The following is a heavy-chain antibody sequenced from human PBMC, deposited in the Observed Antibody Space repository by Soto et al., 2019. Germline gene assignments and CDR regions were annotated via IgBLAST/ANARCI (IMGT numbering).Heavy chain of an antibody. V-gene: IGHV6-1*01. Sequence: SQTLSLTCAISGDTVSSSSAVWNWIRQSPSRGLEWLGRTYYRSKWYNDHAVSVQSRITINPDTSRNQFSLQLNSVTPEDTAVYYCARGGALTGMDVWGQGTSVTVSS. CDR1: GDTVSSSSAV. CDR2: TYYRSKWYN. J-gene: IGHJ6*02. CDR3: ARGGALTGMDV.